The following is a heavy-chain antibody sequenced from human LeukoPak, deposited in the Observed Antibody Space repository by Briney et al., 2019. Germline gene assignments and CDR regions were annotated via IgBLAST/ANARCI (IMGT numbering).Heavy chain of an antibody. D-gene: IGHD6-13*01. V-gene: IGHV1-18*01. CDR3: ARDVGIAADIDY. J-gene: IGHJ4*02. CDR1: GGTFSSYA. CDR2: ISAYNGNT. Sequence: ASVKVSCKASGGTFSSYAISWVRQAPGQGLEWMGWISAYNGNTNYAQKLQGRVTMTTDTSTSTAYMELRSPRSDDTAVYYCARDVGIAADIDYWGQGTLVTVSS.